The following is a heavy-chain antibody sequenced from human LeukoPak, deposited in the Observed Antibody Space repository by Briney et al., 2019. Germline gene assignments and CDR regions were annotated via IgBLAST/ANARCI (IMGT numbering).Heavy chain of an antibody. D-gene: IGHD6-13*01. J-gene: IGHJ5*02. Sequence: SGTLSLTCAVSGDSLNTNTWWSWVRQPPGKGLEWTGEIFHSGSTNYHPSLESRLTISMDKSKNSFSLRLTSVTAADTAVYYCARRLDGYSSSWYPDWFDPWGQGTLVTVSS. V-gene: IGHV4-4*02. CDR2: IFHSGST. CDR3: ARRLDGYSSSWYPDWFDP. CDR1: GDSLNTNTW.